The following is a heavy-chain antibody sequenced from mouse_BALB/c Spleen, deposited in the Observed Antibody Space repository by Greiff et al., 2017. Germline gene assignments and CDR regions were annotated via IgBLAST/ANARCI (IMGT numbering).Heavy chain of an antibody. Sequence: VQLQQSGPGLVQPSQSLSITCTVSGFSLTSYGVHWVRQSPGKGLEWLGVIWSGGSTDYNAAFISRLSISKDNSKSQVFFKMNSLQANDTAIYYCARGDYRYDKAYYYAMDYWGQGTSVTVSS. J-gene: IGHJ4*01. CDR3: ARGDYRYDKAYYYAMDY. CDR2: IWSGGST. V-gene: IGHV2-2*02. CDR1: GFSLTSYG. D-gene: IGHD2-14*01.